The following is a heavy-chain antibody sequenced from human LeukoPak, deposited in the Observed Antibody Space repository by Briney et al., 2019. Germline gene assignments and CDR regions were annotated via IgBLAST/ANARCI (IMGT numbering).Heavy chain of an antibody. CDR3: ARDPDSSGWYDWFDP. CDR2: ISSTSDNI. CDR1: GFTFSDYP. Sequence: GGSLKLSCSASGFTFSDYPMNWVRQAPGKGLEWLSYISSTSDNIYYTDSVKGRFTISRDNAKNSLFLQMNSLRAEDTAVYYCARDPDSSGWYDWFDPWGQGTLVTVSS. V-gene: IGHV3-48*01. D-gene: IGHD6-19*01. J-gene: IGHJ5*02.